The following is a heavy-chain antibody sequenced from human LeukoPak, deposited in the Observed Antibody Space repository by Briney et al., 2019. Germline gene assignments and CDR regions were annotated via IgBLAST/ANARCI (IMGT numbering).Heavy chain of an antibody. V-gene: IGHV4-39*02. D-gene: IGHD1-14*01. CDR2: IYYAGNT. Sequence: PSETLSLTCTVSGGSISSYSWSWIRQPPGKGLEWIASIYYAGNTYYNPSLKSRLTISIDTSKNQFSLKLSSVTAADTAVYYCTRETNSAVDYWGQGTLVTVSP. CDR1: GGSISSYS. CDR3: TRETNSAVDY. J-gene: IGHJ4*02.